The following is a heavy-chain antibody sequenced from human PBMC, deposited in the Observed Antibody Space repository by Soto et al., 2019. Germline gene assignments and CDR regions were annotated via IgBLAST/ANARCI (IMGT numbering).Heavy chain of an antibody. CDR3: AKEERFLEWLLAGDYYYGMDV. J-gene: IGHJ6*02. Sequence: GSLRLSCAASGFTFSSYAMSWVRQAPGKGLEWVSATSGSGGSTYYADSVKGRFTISRDNSKNTLYLQMNSLRAEDTAVYYCAKEERFLEWLLAGDYYYGMDVWGQGTTVTVSS. V-gene: IGHV3-23*01. CDR1: GFTFSSYA. CDR2: TSGSGGST. D-gene: IGHD3-3*01.